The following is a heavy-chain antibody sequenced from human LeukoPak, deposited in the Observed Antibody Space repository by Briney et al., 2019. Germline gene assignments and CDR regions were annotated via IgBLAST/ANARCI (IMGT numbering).Heavy chain of an antibody. V-gene: IGHV1-2*02. Sequence: ASVKVSCKASGYTFTGYYMHWVRQAPGQGLDWMGWINPNSGGTNYAQKFQGSVTMTRDTSISTAYMELSRLRSDDTAVYYCARAYCSSTSCPSLGSFDIWGQGTMVTVSS. CDR2: INPNSGGT. J-gene: IGHJ3*02. CDR1: GYTFTGYY. D-gene: IGHD2-2*01. CDR3: ARAYCSSTSCPSLGSFDI.